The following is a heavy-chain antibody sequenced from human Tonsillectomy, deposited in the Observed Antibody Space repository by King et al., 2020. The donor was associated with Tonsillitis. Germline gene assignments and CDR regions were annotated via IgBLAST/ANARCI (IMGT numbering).Heavy chain of an antibody. Sequence: VQLVESGGGLVQPGGSLRLSCAASGFTFSSYSMNWVRQAPGKGLEWVSYISSSSSTIYYADSVKGRFTISRDNAKNSLYLQMNSLRAEDTAVYYCARTLIIRASYFDLWGRGTLVTVSS. CDR2: ISSSSSTI. J-gene: IGHJ2*01. CDR1: GFTFSSYS. CDR3: ARTLIIRASYFDL. V-gene: IGHV3-48*01. D-gene: IGHD3-10*01.